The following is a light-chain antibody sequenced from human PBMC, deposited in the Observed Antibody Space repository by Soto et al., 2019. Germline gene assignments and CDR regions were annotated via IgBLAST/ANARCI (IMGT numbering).Light chain of an antibody. J-gene: IGKJ2*01. CDR1: QSLLHNNGYNY. V-gene: IGKV2-28*01. CDR3: MQALHTSYI. CDR2: LGS. Sequence: DIVMTQSPLSLPVTPGEPASISCRSSQSLLHNNGYNYLSWYLQRPGKSPLVLTYLGSNRACGVPDRFSGIGSGPDFTLKISRVGAEVVGVYYFMQALHTSYISAQGTKLEIK.